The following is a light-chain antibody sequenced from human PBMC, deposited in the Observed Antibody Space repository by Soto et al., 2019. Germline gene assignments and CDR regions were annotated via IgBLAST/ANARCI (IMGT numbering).Light chain of an antibody. J-gene: IGKJ4*01. CDR2: DAS. V-gene: IGKV1-5*01. CDR3: QQYYSFPLT. CDR1: QIMNNW. Sequence: DIQMTQSPSTLSASVGDTVTITCRASQIMNNWLAWYQQKPGTAPKFLIYDASSLERGVPSRFSGSGSGTEFTLTISSLQPDDFATYYCQQYYSFPLTFGGGTKVEIK.